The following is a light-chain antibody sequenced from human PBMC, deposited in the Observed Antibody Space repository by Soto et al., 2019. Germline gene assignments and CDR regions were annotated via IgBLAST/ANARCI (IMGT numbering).Light chain of an antibody. Sequence: IQLTQSPSSLSASVGDRVTITCRASQGISSYLSWYQQKPGKAPQLLLYAASNLQSGVPSRFRGRGSGTDFPLPLSRLQPEDFATYYCQPYSSYPWTFGQGTKVDIK. V-gene: IGKV1-9*01. CDR3: QPYSSYPWT. J-gene: IGKJ1*01. CDR1: QGISSY. CDR2: AAS.